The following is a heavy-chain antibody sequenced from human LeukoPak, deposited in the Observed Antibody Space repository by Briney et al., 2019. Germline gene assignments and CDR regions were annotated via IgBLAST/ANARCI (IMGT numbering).Heavy chain of an antibody. Sequence: GGSLRLSCAASGFTFSSYAMHWVRQAPGKGLEWVAVISYDGSNKYYADSVKGRFTISRDNSKNTLYLQMNSLRAEDTAVYYCARADCRYCSSTSCYYWGQGTLVTVSS. V-gene: IGHV3-30-3*01. CDR3: ARADCRYCSSTSCYY. CDR1: GFTFSSYA. D-gene: IGHD2-2*01. J-gene: IGHJ4*02. CDR2: ISYDGSNK.